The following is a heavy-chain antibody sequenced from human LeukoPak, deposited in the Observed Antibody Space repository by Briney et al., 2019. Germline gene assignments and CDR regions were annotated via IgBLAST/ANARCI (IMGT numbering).Heavy chain of an antibody. V-gene: IGHV4-59*01. Sequence: PSETLSLTCTVSGGSISSKYWSWIRQPPGKGLEWIGYIDYSGSTNYSPSLKSRVTISVDTSKKQFSLKLSSVTAVDTAVYYCARYVYGSGSYYNWFDPWGQGTLVTVSS. CDR2: IDYSGST. D-gene: IGHD3-10*01. J-gene: IGHJ5*02. CDR3: ARYVYGSGSYYNWFDP. CDR1: GGSISSKY.